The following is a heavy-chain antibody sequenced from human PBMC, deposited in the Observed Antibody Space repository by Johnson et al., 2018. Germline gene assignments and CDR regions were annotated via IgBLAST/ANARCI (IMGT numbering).Heavy chain of an antibody. CDR2: ISWNSGSI. D-gene: IGHD6-19*01. J-gene: IGHJ1*01. V-gene: IGHV3-9*01. CDR1: GFTFDDYA. CDR3: ARNPEVIAVAPNFQH. Sequence: EVQLVESGGGLVQPGRSLRLSCAASGFTFDDYAMHWVRQAPGKGLEWVSGISWNSGSIGYADSVKGRFTISRDNAKNSLYLQMNSLRAEDTAVYYCARNPEVIAVAPNFQHWGQGTLVTVSS.